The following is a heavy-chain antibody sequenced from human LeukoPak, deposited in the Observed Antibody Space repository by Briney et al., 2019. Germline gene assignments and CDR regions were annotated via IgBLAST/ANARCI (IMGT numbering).Heavy chain of an antibody. J-gene: IGHJ4*02. CDR3: ASAAQSFSFDY. Sequence: SETLSLTCSMSRGSINSYYWSWIRQPPGRGLERIGNIYNSGIIHYDPPLHSRVTISLDTCQNHIFLQLTSVTAADTAVYYCASAAQSFSFDYWGQGTLVTVSS. CDR1: RGSINSYY. V-gene: IGHV4-59*01. D-gene: IGHD3-16*02. CDR2: IYNSGII.